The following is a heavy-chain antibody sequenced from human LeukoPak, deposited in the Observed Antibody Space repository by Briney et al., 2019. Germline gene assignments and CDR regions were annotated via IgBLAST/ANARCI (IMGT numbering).Heavy chain of an antibody. V-gene: IGHV3-9*01. CDR3: AKDSAGTFDY. D-gene: IGHD6-19*01. CDR1: GFTFDDYA. CDR2: ISWNSGSI. Sequence: GGSLRLSCSASGFTFDDYAMHWVRQAPGKGLEWVSGISWNSGSIGYADSVKGRFTISRDNAKNSLYLQMNSLRAEDTALYYCAKDSAGTFDYWGQGTLVTVSS. J-gene: IGHJ4*02.